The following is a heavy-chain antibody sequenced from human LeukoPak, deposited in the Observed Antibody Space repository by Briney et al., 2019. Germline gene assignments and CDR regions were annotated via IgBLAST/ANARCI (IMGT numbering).Heavy chain of an antibody. Sequence: GESLKISCKGFGYSFTNYWIGWVRQMPGKGLEWMGIIYPGDSDTRYSPSFQGQVTISADKSISTAYLQWSSLKASDTAMYYCARYLYSSDFFHFDYWGQGALVTVSS. V-gene: IGHV5-51*01. CDR2: IYPGDSDT. CDR3: ARYLYSSDFFHFDY. J-gene: IGHJ4*02. CDR1: GYSFTNYW. D-gene: IGHD6-19*01.